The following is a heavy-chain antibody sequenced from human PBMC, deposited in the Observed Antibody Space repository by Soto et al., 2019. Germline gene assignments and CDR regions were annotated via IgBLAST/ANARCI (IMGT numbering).Heavy chain of an antibody. CDR3: ASWGAAAAGPTTFDY. CDR2: IYYSGST. V-gene: IGHV4-31*03. Sequence: SETLSLTCTVSGGSISSGGYYWSWIRQHPGKGLEWIGYIYYSGSTYYNPSLKSRVTISVDTSKNQFSLKLSSVTAAGTAVYYCASWGAAAAGPTTFDYWGQGTLVTVSS. D-gene: IGHD6-13*01. CDR1: GGSISSGGYY. J-gene: IGHJ4*02.